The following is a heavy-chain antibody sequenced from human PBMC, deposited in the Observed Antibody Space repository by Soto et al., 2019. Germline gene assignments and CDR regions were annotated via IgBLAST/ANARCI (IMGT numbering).Heavy chain of an antibody. V-gene: IGHV4-34*01. Sequence: PSETLSLTCAVYGGSFSGYYWSWIRQPPGKGLEWIGEINHSGSTNYNPSLKSRVTISVDTSKNQFSLKLSSVTAADTAVYYCARSPHNWNSYYFDYWGQGTLVTVSS. CDR2: INHSGST. D-gene: IGHD1-7*01. CDR3: ARSPHNWNSYYFDY. CDR1: GGSFSGYY. J-gene: IGHJ4*02.